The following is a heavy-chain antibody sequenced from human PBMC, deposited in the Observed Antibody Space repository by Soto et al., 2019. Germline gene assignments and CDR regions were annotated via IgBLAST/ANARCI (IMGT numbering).Heavy chain of an antibody. CDR3: AGGYYYDSSGNDY. CDR1: GFTFSSYA. J-gene: IGHJ4*02. Sequence: HPGGSLRLSCAASGFTFSSYAMHWVRQAPGKGLEWVAVISYDGSNKYYADSVKGRFTISRDNSKNTLYLQMNSLRAEDTAVYYCAGGYYYDSSGNDYWGQGTLVTVSS. D-gene: IGHD3-22*01. CDR2: ISYDGSNK. V-gene: IGHV3-30-3*01.